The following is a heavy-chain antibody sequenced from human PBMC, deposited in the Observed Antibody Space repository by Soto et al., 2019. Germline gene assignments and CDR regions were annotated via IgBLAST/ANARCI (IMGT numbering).Heavy chain of an antibody. J-gene: IGHJ6*02. CDR3: ARGLPGNYDILTGFHTYYGMDV. V-gene: IGHV4-34*01. Sequence: PSETLSLTCAVYGGSFSGYYWSWIRLPPGKGLEWIGEINHSGSTNHNPSLKSRVTISVDTSQNQFSLKLSSVTAADTAVYYCARGLPGNYDILTGFHTYYGMDVWGQGTTVTVSS. D-gene: IGHD3-9*01. CDR2: INHSGST. CDR1: GGSFSGYY.